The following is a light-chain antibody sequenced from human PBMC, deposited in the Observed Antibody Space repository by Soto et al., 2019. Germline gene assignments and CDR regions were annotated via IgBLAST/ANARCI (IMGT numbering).Light chain of an antibody. CDR1: QGISTL. CDR3: QQYKSYSLT. Sequence: IHLTQSPSSLSASVVYRVTITCRASQGISTLLAWYQQKPGKAPKVLIYESSLLQSGVPSRFSGSGSGTDFTLTISSLQPEDFATYYCQQYKSYSLTFGGGTKVDIK. V-gene: IGKV1-13*02. CDR2: ESS. J-gene: IGKJ4*01.